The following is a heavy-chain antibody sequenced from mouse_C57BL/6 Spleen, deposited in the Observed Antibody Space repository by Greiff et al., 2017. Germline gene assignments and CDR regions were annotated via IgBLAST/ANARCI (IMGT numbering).Heavy chain of an antibody. J-gene: IGHJ2*01. V-gene: IGHV1-52*01. CDR3: AREGVTTVVESYFDD. CDR2: IDPSDSET. D-gene: IGHD1-1*01. Sequence: QVQLQQPGAELVRPGSSVKLSCKASGYTFTSYWMHWVKQRPIQGLEWIGNIDPSDSETHYNQKFKDKATLTVDKSSSTAYMQLSSLTSEDSAVYYCAREGVTTVVESYFDDWGQGTTLTVSS. CDR1: GYTFTSYW.